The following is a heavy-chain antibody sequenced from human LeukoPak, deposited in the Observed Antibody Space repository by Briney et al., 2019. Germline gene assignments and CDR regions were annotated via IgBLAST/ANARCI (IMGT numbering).Heavy chain of an antibody. CDR2: IIPIFGTA. V-gene: IGHV1-69*05. J-gene: IGHJ4*02. D-gene: IGHD6-13*01. CDR1: GGTFSSYA. Sequence: ASVKVSCKASGGTFSSYAISWVRQAPGQGLEWMGGIIPIFGTANYAQKLQGRVTMTTDTSTSTAYMELRSLRSDDTAVYYCARDPPSGQQLVKPLFDYWGQGTLVTVSS. CDR3: ARDPPSGQQLVKPLFDY.